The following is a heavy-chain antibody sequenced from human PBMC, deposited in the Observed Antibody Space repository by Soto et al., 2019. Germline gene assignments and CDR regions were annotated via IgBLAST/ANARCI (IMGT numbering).Heavy chain of an antibody. D-gene: IGHD6-25*01. CDR1: GGSISSGDYY. Sequence: SETPSLTCTVSGGSISSGDYYWSWIRQPPGKGLEWIGYIYYSGSTYYNPSLKSRVTISVDTSKNQFSLKLSSVTAADTAVYYCARGYSRIAAQLDYWGQGTLVTVSS. CDR2: IYYSGST. J-gene: IGHJ4*02. V-gene: IGHV4-30-4*01. CDR3: ARGYSRIAAQLDY.